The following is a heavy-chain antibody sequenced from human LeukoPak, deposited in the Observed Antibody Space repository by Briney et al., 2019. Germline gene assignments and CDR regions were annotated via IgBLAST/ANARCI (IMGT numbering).Heavy chain of an antibody. Sequence: SETLSLTCAVYGGSFSGYYWSWIRQPPGKGLEWIGKINHSGSTNYDPSLKSRVTISVDTSKNQFSLKLSSVTAADTAVYYCARVGDPISGSGYSDYWGQGTLVTVSS. CDR3: ARVGDPISGSGYSDY. V-gene: IGHV4-34*01. J-gene: IGHJ4*02. CDR2: INHSGST. D-gene: IGHD3-10*01. CDR1: GGSFSGYY.